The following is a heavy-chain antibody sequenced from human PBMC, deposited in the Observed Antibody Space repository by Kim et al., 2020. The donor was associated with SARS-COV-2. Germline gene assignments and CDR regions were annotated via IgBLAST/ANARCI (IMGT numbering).Heavy chain of an antibody. J-gene: IGHJ4*02. V-gene: IGHV4-61*07. Sequence: EYNPSRGSRLTLSLDTSKSQLSLRLTSVTAGDTAIYFCARRGRYARGFFDFWGQGILVTASS. CDR3: ARRGRYARGFFDF. D-gene: IGHD1-26*01.